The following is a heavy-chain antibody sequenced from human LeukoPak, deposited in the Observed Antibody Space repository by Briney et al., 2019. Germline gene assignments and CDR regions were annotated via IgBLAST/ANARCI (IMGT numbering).Heavy chain of an antibody. CDR3: AKDLTGSRSSTFDY. D-gene: IGHD1-14*01. J-gene: IGHJ4*02. Sequence: PGGSLRLSCAASGFTFSSYGMHWVRQAPGKGLEYVSAISSNGANTFYANSVKGRFTISRDNSKNSLYLQMNSLRAEDTALYYCAKDLTGSRSSTFDYWGQGTLVTVSS. V-gene: IGHV3-64*01. CDR2: ISSNGANT. CDR1: GFTFSSYG.